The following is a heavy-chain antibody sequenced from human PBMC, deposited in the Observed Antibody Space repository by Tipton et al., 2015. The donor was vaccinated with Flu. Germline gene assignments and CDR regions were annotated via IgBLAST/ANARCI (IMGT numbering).Heavy chain of an antibody. J-gene: IGHJ3*01. CDR1: GFTFSDYY. CDR2: ISGPGDHT. CDR3: ARRGITTTTSWGAFDV. V-gene: IGHV3-23*01. Sequence: SLRLSCVASGFTFSDYYMSWIRQAPGRGLEWVTSISGPGDHTFYADSVKGRFTISRDNFRNTLYLQMNSLRADDTAVYYCARRGITTTTSWGAFDVWGQGTMVPVSS. D-gene: IGHD1-1*01.